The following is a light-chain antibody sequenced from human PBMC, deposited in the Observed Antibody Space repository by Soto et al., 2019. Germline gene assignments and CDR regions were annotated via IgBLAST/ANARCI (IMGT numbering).Light chain of an antibody. CDR1: QSVSGN. CDR2: GAS. J-gene: IGKJ1*01. V-gene: IGKV3D-15*01. CDR3: QQYNNWPGT. Sequence: EIVMTQSPATLSVSPGVRATLSCRASQSVSGNLAWYQQKPGQAPRLLIYGASTRATGIPARFSGSGSGTEFTLTISSLQSEDFAVYYCQQYNNWPGTFGQGTKVEIK.